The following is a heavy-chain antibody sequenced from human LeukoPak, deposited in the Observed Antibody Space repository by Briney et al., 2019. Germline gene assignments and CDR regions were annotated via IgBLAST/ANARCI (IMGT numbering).Heavy chain of an antibody. Sequence: ASVKVCCKASGYTFTGYYMHWVRRARGQGLEWMGWINPNSGGTNYAQKFQGRVTMTRDTSISTAYMELSRLRSDATAIYYCASGYCSDGFCSSLDYWGRGTLVTVST. CDR3: ASGYCSDGFCSSLDY. CDR1: GYTFTGYY. J-gene: IGHJ4*02. D-gene: IGHD2-15*01. V-gene: IGHV1-2*02. CDR2: INPNSGGT.